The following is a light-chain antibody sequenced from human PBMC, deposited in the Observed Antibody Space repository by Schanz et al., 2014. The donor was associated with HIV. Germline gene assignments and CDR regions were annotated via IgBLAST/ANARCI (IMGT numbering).Light chain of an antibody. J-gene: IGKJ2*01. V-gene: IGKV1-5*03. CDR1: QTIGRF. CDR3: QQCVTYPYT. CDR2: QAS. Sequence: IQMTQSPSTVSASVGDRVTITCRASQTIGRFLAWYQQKPGRAPNLLIYQASTLETGVPSRFSGSGSGTSFTLTIASLQPDDFATYYCQQCVTYPYTFGPGTKLDIK.